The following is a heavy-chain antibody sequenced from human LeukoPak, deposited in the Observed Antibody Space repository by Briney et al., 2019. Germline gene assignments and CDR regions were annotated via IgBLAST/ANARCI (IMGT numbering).Heavy chain of an antibody. CDR3: ARGVDYYGV. CDR2: INYSGGT. J-gene: IGHJ4*02. Sequence: PSETLSLTCAVYGGSFSGYSWNWIRQPPVKGLEWIGEINYSGGTNYNPSLKSRVTISVDTSKKQFSLKLSSVTAADTAVYYCARGVDYYGVWGQGTLVTVSS. D-gene: IGHD3-10*01. V-gene: IGHV4-34*01. CDR1: GGSFSGYS.